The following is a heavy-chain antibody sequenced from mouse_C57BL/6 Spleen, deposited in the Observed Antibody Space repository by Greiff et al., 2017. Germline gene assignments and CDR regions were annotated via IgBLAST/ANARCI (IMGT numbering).Heavy chain of an antibody. Sequence: EVQLQQSGPVLVKPGASVKMSCKASGYTFTDYYMNWVKQSHGKSLEWIGVINPYNGGTSYNQKFKGKATLTVDKSSSTAYMELNSLTSEDSAVYYCASGDGSSSVGYFDVWGTGTTVTVSS. CDR3: ASGDGSSSVGYFDV. J-gene: IGHJ1*03. CDR1: GYTFTDYY. D-gene: IGHD1-1*01. V-gene: IGHV1-19*01. CDR2: INPYNGGT.